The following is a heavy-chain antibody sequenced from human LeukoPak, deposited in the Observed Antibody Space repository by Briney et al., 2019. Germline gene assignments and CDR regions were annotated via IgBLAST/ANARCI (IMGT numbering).Heavy chain of an antibody. CDR1: GGSISSYY. J-gene: IGHJ4*02. CDR3: ARGSWSRFDY. Sequence: SETLSLTRPVSGGSISSYYWSWLRQPPGKGLEWIAYIYYIGSTNYNPSLKSRASILVDTSKNQCSLKLSYVTAADTAVYYCARGSWSRFDYWGQVTLVTVSS. V-gene: IGHV4-59*01. D-gene: IGHD6-13*01. CDR2: IYYIGST.